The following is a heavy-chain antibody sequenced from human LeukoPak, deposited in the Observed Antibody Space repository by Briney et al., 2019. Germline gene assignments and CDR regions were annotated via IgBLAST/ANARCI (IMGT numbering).Heavy chain of an antibody. V-gene: IGHV4-34*01. CDR1: GGSFSGYY. CDR2: INHSGST. D-gene: IGHD3-3*01. CDR3: ARGYYDFWSGYHYYFDY. J-gene: IGHJ4*02. Sequence: SETLSLTCAVYGGSFSGYYWSWIRQPPGKGLEWIGEINHSGSTNYNPSLKSRVTISVDRSKNQFSLKLSSVTAADTAVYYCARGYYDFWSGYHYYFDYWGQGTLVTVSS.